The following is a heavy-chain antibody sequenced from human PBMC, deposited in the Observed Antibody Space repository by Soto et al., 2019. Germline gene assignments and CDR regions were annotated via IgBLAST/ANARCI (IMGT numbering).Heavy chain of an antibody. CDR1: GGPISSGDYY. CDR2: IYYSGST. J-gene: IGHJ4*02. D-gene: IGHD3-22*01. V-gene: IGHV4-30-4*01. Sequence: PSETLSLTCTVSGGPISSGDYYWSWIRQPPGKGLEWIGYIYYSGSTYYNPSLKSRVTISVDTSKNQFSLKLSSVTAADTAVYYCARGSYYYDRSGXYHYWGQGTLVTVSS. CDR3: ARGSYYYDRSGXYHY.